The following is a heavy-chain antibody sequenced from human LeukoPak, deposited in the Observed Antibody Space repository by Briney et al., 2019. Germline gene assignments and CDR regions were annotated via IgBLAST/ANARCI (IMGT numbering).Heavy chain of an antibody. Sequence: ASVKVSCKASGYTFTSYDINWVRQATGQGLEWMGWMNPNSGNTGYAQKFQGRVTMTRNTSISTAYMELSRLRSEDTAVYYCAREGLYGLAFDIWGQGTMVTVSS. J-gene: IGHJ3*02. CDR2: MNPNSGNT. V-gene: IGHV1-8*01. CDR3: AREGLYGLAFDI. D-gene: IGHD2-8*01. CDR1: GYTFTSYD.